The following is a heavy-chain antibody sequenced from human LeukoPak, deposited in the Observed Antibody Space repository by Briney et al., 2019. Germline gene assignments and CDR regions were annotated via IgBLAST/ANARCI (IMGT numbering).Heavy chain of an antibody. CDR1: GFTFSSYW. CDR3: AKMKGHPLQKYYMDV. CDR2: ISGSGDNT. V-gene: IGHV3-23*01. J-gene: IGHJ6*01. Sequence: GGSLRLSCAASGFTFSSYWMSWVRRTPGKGLEWVSGISGSGDNTLYAASVKGRFTISRDNSKNTLYLEMNSLRAEDTAIYYCAKMKGHPLQKYYMDVWGQGTTVTVPS. D-gene: IGHD2/OR15-2a*01.